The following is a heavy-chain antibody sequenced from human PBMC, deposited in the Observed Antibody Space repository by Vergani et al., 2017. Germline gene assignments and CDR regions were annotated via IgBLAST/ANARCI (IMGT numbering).Heavy chain of an antibody. D-gene: IGHD3-3*01. CDR1: GYSFTSYW. CDR2: IYPGDSDT. J-gene: IGHJ6*03. CDR3: ARGTYYDFWSGYLDYYYYMDV. V-gene: IGHV5-51*03. Sequence: EVQLLESGAEVKKPGESLKISCKGSGYSFTSYWIGWVRQMPGKGLEWMGIIYPGDSDTRYSPSFQGQVTISADKSISTAYLQWSSLKASATAMYYCARGTYYDFWSGYLDYYYYMDVWGKGTTVTVSS.